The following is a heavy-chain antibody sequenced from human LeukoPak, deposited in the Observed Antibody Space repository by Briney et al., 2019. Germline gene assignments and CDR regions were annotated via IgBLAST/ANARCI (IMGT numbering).Heavy chain of an antibody. CDR2: IILIFGTT. V-gene: IGHV1-69*13. CDR1: GGTFSSYA. CDR3: ARAGLGGYSGYDVDY. Sequence: GASVTVSCKASGGTFSSYAISWVRQAPAQGLEWMGGIILIFGTTNYAQKFQGRVTITADESTSTAYMELSSLRSEDTAVYYCARAGLGGYSGYDVDYWGQGTLVTVSS. J-gene: IGHJ4*02. D-gene: IGHD5-12*01.